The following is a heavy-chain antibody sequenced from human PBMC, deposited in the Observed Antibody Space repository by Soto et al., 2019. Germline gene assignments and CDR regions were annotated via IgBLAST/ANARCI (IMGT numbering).Heavy chain of an antibody. CDR2: IYHSGST. Sequence: QVQLQESGPGLVKPSGTLSLTCAVSGGSISSSNWWSWVRQPPGKGLEWIGEIYHSGSTNYNPSLKSRVTISVDKSKNQFSLKLSSVTAADTAVYYCARGGGSPSRGYSSGWYSLDYWGQGTLVTVSS. J-gene: IGHJ4*02. V-gene: IGHV4-4*02. CDR3: ARGGGSPSRGYSSGWYSLDY. CDR1: GGSISSSNW. D-gene: IGHD6-19*01.